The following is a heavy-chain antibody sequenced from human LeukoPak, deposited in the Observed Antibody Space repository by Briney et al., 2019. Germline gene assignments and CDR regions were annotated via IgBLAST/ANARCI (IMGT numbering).Heavy chain of an antibody. V-gene: IGHV3-30*02. CDR1: GFTFSSYG. CDR2: IRYDGSNK. D-gene: IGHD3-9*01. CDR3: AKDSHYDILTGPVSNWFDP. Sequence: GGSLRLSCAASGFTFSSYGMHWVRQAPGKGLEWVAFIRYDGSNKYYADSVKGRFTISRDNSKNTLYLQMNSLRAEDTAVYYCAKDSHYDILTGPVSNWFDPWGQGTLVTVSS. J-gene: IGHJ5*02.